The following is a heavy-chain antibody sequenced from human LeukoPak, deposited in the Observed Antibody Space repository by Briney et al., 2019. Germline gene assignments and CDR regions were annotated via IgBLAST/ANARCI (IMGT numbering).Heavy chain of an antibody. CDR3: ARAQRGYSCGLYFDY. V-gene: IGHV4-59*01. CDR2: IYYSGST. Sequence: TSETLSLTCTVSGGSISSYFWSWIRQPPGKGLEWIGYIYYSGSTNYNPSLKNRVTISVDTSKNQFSLKLSSVTAADTAVYYCARAQRGYSCGLYFDYWGQGTLVTVSS. J-gene: IGHJ4*02. CDR1: GGSISSYF. D-gene: IGHD5-18*01.